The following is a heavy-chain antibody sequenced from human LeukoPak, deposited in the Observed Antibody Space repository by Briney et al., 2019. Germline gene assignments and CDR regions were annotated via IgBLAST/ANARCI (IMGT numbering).Heavy chain of an antibody. D-gene: IGHD3-22*01. J-gene: IGHJ4*02. CDR1: GFTFSSYN. V-gene: IGHV3-66*01. CDR2: IYSGGST. CDR3: ARDKRNYYDSSGLGFDY. Sequence: GGSLRLSCAASGFTFSSYNINWVRQAPGKGLEWVSVIYSGGSTYYADSVKGRFTISRDNSKNTLYLQMNSLRAEDTAVYCCARDKRNYYDSSGLGFDYWGQGTLVTVSS.